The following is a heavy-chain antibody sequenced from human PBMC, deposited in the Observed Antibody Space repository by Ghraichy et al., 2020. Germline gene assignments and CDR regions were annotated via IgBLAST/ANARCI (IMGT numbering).Heavy chain of an antibody. D-gene: IGHD3-10*01. V-gene: IGHV3-11*01. CDR1: GFAFSGYH. Sequence: GGSLRLSCAASGFAFSGYHMTWIRQAPGKGLEWLSYMTNGGSTIDYADSVKGRFTISRDNAKNSLYLQMNSLRAEDTAVYYCARDHGSCSTHLYFDLWGRGTLVTVSS. J-gene: IGHJ2*01. CDR2: MTNGGSTI. CDR3: ARDHGSCSTHLYFDL.